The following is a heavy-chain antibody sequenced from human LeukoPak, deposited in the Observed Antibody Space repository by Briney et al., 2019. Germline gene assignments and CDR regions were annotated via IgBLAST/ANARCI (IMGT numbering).Heavy chain of an antibody. Sequence: SETLSLTCTVSGGSISSGGYSWSWIRQHPGKGLEWIGYIYYSGSAYYNPSLKSRVTISVDTCKNQFSLKLSSVTAADTAVYYCARTLHSGSYFRGGHIDYWGQGTLVTVSS. CDR1: GGSISSGGYS. V-gene: IGHV4-31*03. CDR3: ARTLHSGSYFRGGHIDY. J-gene: IGHJ4*02. D-gene: IGHD1-26*01. CDR2: IYYSGSA.